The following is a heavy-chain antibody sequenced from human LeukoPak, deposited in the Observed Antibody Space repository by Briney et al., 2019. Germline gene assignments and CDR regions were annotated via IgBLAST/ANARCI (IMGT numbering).Heavy chain of an antibody. Sequence: GGSLRLSCAASGFTFSSYGMHWVRPAPGKGLEWVAVISYDGSNKYYADSVKGRFTISRDNSKNTLYLQMNSLRAEDTAVYYCAKDTYDFWSGYYIDYWGQGTLVTVSS. CDR2: ISYDGSNK. CDR1: GFTFSSYG. CDR3: AKDTYDFWSGYYIDY. V-gene: IGHV3-30*18. D-gene: IGHD3-3*01. J-gene: IGHJ4*02.